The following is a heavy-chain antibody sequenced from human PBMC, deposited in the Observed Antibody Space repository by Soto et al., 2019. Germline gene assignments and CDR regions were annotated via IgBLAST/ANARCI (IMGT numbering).Heavy chain of an antibody. D-gene: IGHD5-18*01. CDR1: GGSFSGYY. Sequence: QVQLQQWGAGLLKPSETLSLTCAVYGGSFSGYYWRWIRQPPGKGLEWIGELNHSGSTNYNPSVKSRVTIAVDACTSQFSLKLSSVTAADMAVYYCARDDTSMARGVVYWGQGTLVTVSS. CDR2: LNHSGST. CDR3: ARDDTSMARGVVY. V-gene: IGHV4-34*01. J-gene: IGHJ4*02.